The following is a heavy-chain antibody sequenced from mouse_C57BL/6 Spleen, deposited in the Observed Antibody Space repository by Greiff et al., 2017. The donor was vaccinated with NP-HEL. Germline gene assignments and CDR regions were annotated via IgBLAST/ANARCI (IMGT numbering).Heavy chain of an antibody. Sequence: VQLQQSGPELVKPGASVKISCKASGYSFTGYYMNWVKQSPEKSLEWIGEINPSTGGTTYNQKFKAKATLTVDKSSSTAYMQLKSLTSEDSAVYYCARKPGFYGRDYFDYWGQGTTLTVSS. CDR1: GYSFTGYY. CDR3: ARKPGFYGRDYFDY. V-gene: IGHV1-42*01. CDR2: INPSTGGT. J-gene: IGHJ2*01. D-gene: IGHD1-1*01.